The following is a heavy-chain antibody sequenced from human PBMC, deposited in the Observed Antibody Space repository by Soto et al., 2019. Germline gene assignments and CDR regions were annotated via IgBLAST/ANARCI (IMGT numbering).Heavy chain of an antibody. CDR1: GANIISYY. Sequence: PSETLSLTSTVSGANIISYYWSWIRQPPGKGLEWIGYIYYSGSTNYNPSLKSRVTISVDTSKNQFALKLSSVTAADTAVYYCARTPLGWSGYYMDVWGKGTTVTVSS. CDR3: ARTPLGWSGYYMDV. D-gene: IGHD1-26*01. CDR2: IYYSGST. V-gene: IGHV4-59*08. J-gene: IGHJ6*03.